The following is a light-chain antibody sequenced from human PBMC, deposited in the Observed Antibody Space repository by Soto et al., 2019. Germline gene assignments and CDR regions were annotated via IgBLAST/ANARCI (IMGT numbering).Light chain of an antibody. Sequence: QSVLTQPPSVSGPPGQRVTISGPGRSSKIGAGYDVHWYQQLPGTAPKLLIYGNSNRPSGVPDRFSGSKSGTSASLAITGLQAEDEADYYCQSYDSSLSGHVVFGGGTKVTVL. CDR1: SSKIGAGYD. CDR2: GNS. J-gene: IGLJ2*01. V-gene: IGLV1-40*01. CDR3: QSYDSSLSGHVV.